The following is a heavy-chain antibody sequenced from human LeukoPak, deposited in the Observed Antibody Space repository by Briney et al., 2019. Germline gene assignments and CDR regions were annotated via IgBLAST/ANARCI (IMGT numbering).Heavy chain of an antibody. Sequence: ASVKVSCKASGYTFTSYGISWVRQVPGQGLEWMGWISAYNGNTSYAQKLQGRVTMTTDTSTSTAYMELRSLRSDDTAVYYCARDQEWELGNAFDIWGQGTMVTVSS. D-gene: IGHD1-26*01. J-gene: IGHJ3*02. CDR2: ISAYNGNT. CDR3: ARDQEWELGNAFDI. V-gene: IGHV1-18*01. CDR1: GYTFTSYG.